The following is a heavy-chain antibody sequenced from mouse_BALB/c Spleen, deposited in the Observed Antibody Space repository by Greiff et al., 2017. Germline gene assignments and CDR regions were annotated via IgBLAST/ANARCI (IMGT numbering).Heavy chain of an antibody. Sequence: QVQLQQSGPELVKPGASVRISCKASGYTFTSYYIHWVKQRPGQGLEWIGWIYPGNVNTKYNEKFKGKATLTADKSSSTAYMQLSSLTSEDSAVYFCARLPITTVVEGYAMDYWGQGTSVTVSS. CDR2: IYPGNVNT. CDR1: GYTFTSYY. V-gene: IGHV1S56*01. J-gene: IGHJ4*01. CDR3: ARLPITTVVEGYAMDY. D-gene: IGHD1-1*01.